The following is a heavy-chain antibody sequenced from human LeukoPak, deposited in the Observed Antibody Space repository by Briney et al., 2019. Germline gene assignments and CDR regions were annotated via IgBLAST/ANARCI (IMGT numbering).Heavy chain of an antibody. CDR1: GYTLTELS. J-gene: IGHJ6*03. CDR2: IIPIFGTA. CDR3: ARDGTTGTTKGYYYYMDV. D-gene: IGHD1-1*01. V-gene: IGHV1-69*13. Sequence: SVKVSCKVSGYTLTELSMHWVRQAPGQGLEWMGGIIPIFGTANYAQKFQGRVTITADESTSTAYMELSSLRSEDTAVYYCARDGTTGTTKGYYYYMDVWGKGTTVTISS.